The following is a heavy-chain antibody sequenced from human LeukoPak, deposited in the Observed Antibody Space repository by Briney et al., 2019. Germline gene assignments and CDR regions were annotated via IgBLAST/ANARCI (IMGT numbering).Heavy chain of an antibody. D-gene: IGHD2-8*01. Sequence: SETLSLTCTVSGGSISSYYWSWIRQPAGKGLEWIGRIYTSGSTNYNPSLKSRVTMSVDTSKNQFSLKLSSVTAADTAVYYCARDRRLGGKFGVLDWFDPWGQGTLVTVSS. CDR1: GGSISSYY. CDR3: ARDRRLGGKFGVLDWFDP. V-gene: IGHV4-4*07. CDR2: IYTSGST. J-gene: IGHJ5*02.